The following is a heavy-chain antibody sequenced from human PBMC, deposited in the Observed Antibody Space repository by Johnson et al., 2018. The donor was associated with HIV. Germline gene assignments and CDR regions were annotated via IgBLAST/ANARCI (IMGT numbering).Heavy chain of an antibody. CDR1: GFVFSDSH. Sequence: QVQLVESGGDLVKPEGSLRLSCVASGFVFSDSHMSWIRQAPGRGLEWISYISSGASSIYYADSVRGRFTISRDNAKKSLFLQLNSLRAEDTAVYYCARGNDYSNYGAFDIWGQGTMVTVSS. D-gene: IGHD4-11*01. J-gene: IGHJ3*02. CDR2: ISSGASSI. V-gene: IGHV3-11*04. CDR3: ARGNDYSNYGAFDI.